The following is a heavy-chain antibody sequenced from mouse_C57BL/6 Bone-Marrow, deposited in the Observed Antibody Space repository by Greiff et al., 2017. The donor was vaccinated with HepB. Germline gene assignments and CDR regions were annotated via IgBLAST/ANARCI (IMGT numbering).Heavy chain of an antibody. CDR3: ARGPVYYGSSYGGYWYFDV. D-gene: IGHD1-1*01. CDR2: IFPGSGST. CDR1: GYTFTDYY. Sequence: QVQLQQSGPELVKPGASVKISCKASGYTFTDYYINWVKQRPGQGLEWIGWIFPGSGSTYYNEKFKGKATLTVDKSSSTAYMLLSSLTSEDSAVYVCARGPVYYGSSYGGYWYFDVWGTGTTVTVSS. J-gene: IGHJ1*03. V-gene: IGHV1-75*01.